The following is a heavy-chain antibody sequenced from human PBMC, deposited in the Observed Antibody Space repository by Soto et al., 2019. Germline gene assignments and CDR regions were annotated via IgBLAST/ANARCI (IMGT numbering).Heavy chain of an antibody. CDR1: GGSISSGDYY. D-gene: IGHD3-10*01. V-gene: IGHV4-30-4*01. J-gene: IGHJ6*02. Sequence: PSETLSLTCTVSGGSISSGDYYWSWIRQPPGKGLEWIGYIYYSGSTYYNPSLKSRVTISVDTSKNQFSLKLSSVTAADTAVYYCARATSGSYYTYYYYGMDVWGQGTTVTAP. CDR2: IYYSGST. CDR3: ARATSGSYYTYYYYGMDV.